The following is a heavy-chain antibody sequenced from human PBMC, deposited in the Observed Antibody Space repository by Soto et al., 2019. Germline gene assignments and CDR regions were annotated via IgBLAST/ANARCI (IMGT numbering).Heavy chain of an antibody. D-gene: IGHD1-26*01. CDR2: IKNKANSYTT. V-gene: IGHV3-72*01. CDR3: ARVYIVGPSGGPYFDY. CDR1: GFTFSAHY. Sequence: EVQLVESGGGLVQPGGSLRLSCAASGFTFSAHYMDWVRQAPGKGLEWVGRIKNKANSYTTEYAASVEGRFTISRADSQNSLYLQMNSVKTEDTAVYYCARVYIVGPSGGPYFDYWGQGSQVAASS. J-gene: IGHJ4*02.